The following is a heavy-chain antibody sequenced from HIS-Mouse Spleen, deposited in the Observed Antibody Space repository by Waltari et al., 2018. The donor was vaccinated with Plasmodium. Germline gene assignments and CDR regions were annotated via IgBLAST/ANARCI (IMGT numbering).Heavy chain of an antibody. CDR1: GGSISSSSYY. Sequence: QLQLQESGPGLVKPSENLSLTCTVPGGSISSSSYYWGWIRQPPGKGLEWIGSIYYSGSTYYNPSLKSRVTISVDTSKNQFSLKLSSVTAADTAVYYCARRGGSYYYFDYWGQGTLVTVSS. J-gene: IGHJ4*02. V-gene: IGHV4-39*01. CDR2: IYYSGST. CDR3: ARRGGSYYYFDY. D-gene: IGHD1-26*01.